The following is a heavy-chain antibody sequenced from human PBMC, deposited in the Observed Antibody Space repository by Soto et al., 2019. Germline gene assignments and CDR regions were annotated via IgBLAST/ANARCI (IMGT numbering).Heavy chain of an antibody. CDR3: ATGATVDL. CDR2: IKPSTGQT. CDR1: GYTFTSYN. J-gene: IGHJ4*02. V-gene: IGHV1-46*01. Sequence: ASVKVSWKTSGYTFTSYNIHLVRQAPGQGLEWLGIIKPSTGQTRDAQKVQGRITMTRDTSASTVHMELSRLRSEDTAVYYCATGATVDLWGQGTLVTVSS. D-gene: IGHD1-26*01.